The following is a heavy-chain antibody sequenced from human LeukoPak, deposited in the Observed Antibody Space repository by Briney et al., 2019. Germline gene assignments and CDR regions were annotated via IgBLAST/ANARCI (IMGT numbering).Heavy chain of an antibody. CDR1: GFSFSNAW. V-gene: IGHV3-15*01. CDR3: ARGRLSRLVVVTATNAFDI. D-gene: IGHD2-21*02. Sequence: PGGSLRLSCAAFGFSFSNAWMSWVRQAPGKGLEWVGRIKSKSDGGTTDYAAPVKGRFIISRDDSKNTLYLQMNSLRAEDTALYYCARGRLSRLVVVTATNAFDIWGQGTMVTVSS. CDR2: IKSKSDGGTT. J-gene: IGHJ3*02.